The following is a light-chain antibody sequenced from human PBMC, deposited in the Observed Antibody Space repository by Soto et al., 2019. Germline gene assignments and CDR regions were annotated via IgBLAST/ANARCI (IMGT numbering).Light chain of an antibody. Sequence: QSVLTQPPSVSGAPGQRVTISCTGSSSNIGGGYDVHWYQQLPGTAPKLIIYDNSNRPSGVPDRFSGSKSGTSASLAISGLQAEDEADYYCQSYASSLSVWVFGGGTKLTVL. CDR1: SSNIGGGYD. J-gene: IGLJ3*02. V-gene: IGLV1-40*01. CDR2: DNS. CDR3: QSYASSLSVWV.